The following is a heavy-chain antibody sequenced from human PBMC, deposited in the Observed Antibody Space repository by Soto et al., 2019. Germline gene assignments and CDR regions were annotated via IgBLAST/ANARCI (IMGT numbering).Heavy chain of an antibody. V-gene: IGHV4-59*08. J-gene: IGHJ5*02. Sequence: SETLSLTCTVSGGSISSYYWSWIRQPPGKGLEWIGYIYYSGSTNYNPSLKSRVTISVDTSKNQFSLKLSSVTAADTAVYYCASSEYSSSSWFDPWGQGTLVTVYS. CDR2: IYYSGST. CDR1: GGSISSYY. D-gene: IGHD6-6*01. CDR3: ASSEYSSSSWFDP.